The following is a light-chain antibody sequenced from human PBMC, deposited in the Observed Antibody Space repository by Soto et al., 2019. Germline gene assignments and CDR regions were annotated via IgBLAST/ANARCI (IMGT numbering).Light chain of an antibody. V-gene: IGLV2-14*03. J-gene: IGLJ1*01. CDR1: SSDVGGYNY. CDR3: SSYSRRSTYV. CDR2: DVS. Sequence: QSVLTQPGSVSGSPGQSITISCTGTSSDVGGYNYVSWYQQHPGKAPKLIIYDVSYRPSGVSNRFSGSKSGNTASLTISGLQAEDEADYFCSSYSRRSTYVFGTGTKVTVL.